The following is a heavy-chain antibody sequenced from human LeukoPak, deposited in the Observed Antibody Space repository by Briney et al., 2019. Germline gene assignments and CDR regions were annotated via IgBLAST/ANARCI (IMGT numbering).Heavy chain of an antibody. CDR2: ISWNSGSI. V-gene: IGHV3-9*01. J-gene: IGHJ4*02. CDR3: ARDYSYDTRGYWPY. Sequence: PGGSLRLSCAASGFTFDDYAMHWVRQAPGKGLEWVSGISWNSGSIGYADSVKGRFTISRDNAKNSLFLQMNSLRAEDTAVYYCARDYSYDTRGYWPYWGQGTLVTVSS. D-gene: IGHD3-22*01. CDR1: GFTFDDYA.